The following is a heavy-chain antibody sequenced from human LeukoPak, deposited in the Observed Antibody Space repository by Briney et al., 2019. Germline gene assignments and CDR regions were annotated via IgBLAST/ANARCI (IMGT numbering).Heavy chain of an antibody. CDR3: ARDLRTEGIDY. CDR2: IKQDGSEK. Sequence: GGSLRLSCAVSGFTFSSYWMSWVRQAPGKGLEWVANIKQDGSEKYYVDSVKGRFTISRDNAKNSLYLQMNSLRAEDTAVYYCARDLRTEGIDYWGQGTLVTVSS. J-gene: IGHJ4*02. V-gene: IGHV3-7*01. CDR1: GFTFSSYW.